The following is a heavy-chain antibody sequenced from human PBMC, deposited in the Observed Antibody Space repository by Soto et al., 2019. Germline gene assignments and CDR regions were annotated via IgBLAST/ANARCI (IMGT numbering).Heavy chain of an antibody. CDR1: GYTFSTYG. D-gene: IGHD1-1*01. V-gene: IGHV1-18*01. CDR2: ISVYNGNT. CDR3: ARDPQLERRREFDY. J-gene: IGHJ4*02. Sequence: QVQLVQSGAEVKKPGASVKVSCKASGYTFSTYGITWVRQAPGQGLEWMGWISVYNGNTNYAQNLQGRVTMTTDTSTSTAYMELRSLRSDDTAVYYCARDPQLERRREFDYWGQGTLVTVSS.